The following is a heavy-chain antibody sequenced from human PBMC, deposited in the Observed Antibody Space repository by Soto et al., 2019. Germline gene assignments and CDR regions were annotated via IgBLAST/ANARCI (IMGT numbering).Heavy chain of an antibody. Sequence: QVQLQQWGAGLLKPSETLSLTCAVYGGSFSGYYWSWIRQPPGKGLEWIGEINHSGSTNYNPSLKRRVTISVDTSKNQFSLKVSSVTAADTAVYYCASRSRLPDTAMVIFDYWGQGTLVTVSS. CDR2: INHSGST. D-gene: IGHD5-18*01. CDR3: ASRSRLPDTAMVIFDY. J-gene: IGHJ4*02. V-gene: IGHV4-34*01. CDR1: GGSFSGYY.